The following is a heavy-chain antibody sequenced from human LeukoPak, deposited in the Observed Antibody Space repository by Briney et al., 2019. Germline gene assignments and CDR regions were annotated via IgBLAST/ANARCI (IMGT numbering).Heavy chain of an antibody. CDR2: ISGSGDIT. V-gene: IGHV3-23*01. CDR3: AKDLGYSDY. J-gene: IGHJ4*02. Sequence: PGVSLRLSCAASGFTFSSCAMSWVRQAPGKGLEWGSTISGSGDITYYADSVKGRFTISRDNSKNTLYLQMNSLRAENTALYYCAKDLGYSDYWGQGTLVTVSS. CDR1: GFTFSSCA.